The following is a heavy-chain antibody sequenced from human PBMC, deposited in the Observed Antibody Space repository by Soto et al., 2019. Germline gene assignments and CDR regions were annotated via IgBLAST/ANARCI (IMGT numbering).Heavy chain of an antibody. D-gene: IGHD2-2*01. CDR3: ARVPRYSSDIVEVPAVMFEDCFHP. CDR2: IKAANGNT. CDR1: GYLFLNYG. V-gene: IGHV1-3*01. Sequence: ASVKVSCKGSGYLFLNYGIHWVRQAPGQRPQRGEWIKAANGNTKYYQKWQNRVTITTDTAASTAYMELRSLRSEDTARYYCARVPRYSSDIVEVPAVMFEDCFHPWGQGTLVTVSS. J-gene: IGHJ5*02.